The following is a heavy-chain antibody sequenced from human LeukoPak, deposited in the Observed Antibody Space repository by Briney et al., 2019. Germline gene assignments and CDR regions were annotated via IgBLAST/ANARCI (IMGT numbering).Heavy chain of an antibody. J-gene: IGHJ4*02. V-gene: IGHV4-59*08. D-gene: IGHD7-27*01. CDR3: ARRASGVLYFDY. CDR1: GGFINSYY. CDR2: IYYSGST. Sequence: SETLSLTCTVSGGFINSYYWSWIRQPPGKGLEWIGYIYYSGSTIYSPSLTSRVTISVDRTKNQFSLKLSSVTAADTAVYYCARRASGVLYFDYWGQGTLVTVSS.